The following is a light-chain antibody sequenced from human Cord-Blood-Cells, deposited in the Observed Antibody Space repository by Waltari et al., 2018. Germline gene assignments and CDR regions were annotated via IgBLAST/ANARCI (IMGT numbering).Light chain of an antibody. J-gene: IGKJ4*01. CDR3: QQYGSSPPLT. V-gene: IGKV3-20*01. CDR1: QSVSSSY. CDR2: GAS. Sequence: DIVLTQSPGTLSLSPGERATLSCRASQSVSSSYLAWYQQKPGQAPRLLIYGASSRATGIPDRFSGSGSGTDFILTISRLEPEDFAVYYCQQYGSSPPLTFGGGTKVEIK.